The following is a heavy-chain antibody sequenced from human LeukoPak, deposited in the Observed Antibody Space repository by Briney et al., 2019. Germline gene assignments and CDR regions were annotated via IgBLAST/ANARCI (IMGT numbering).Heavy chain of an antibody. CDR3: AREDALDRYH. CDR2: ISSSSSYI. Sequence: GGSLRLSCAASGFTFSSYSMNWVRQAPGKGLEWVSSISSSSSYIYYADSVKGRFTISRDNAKNTLYLQMNSLRAEDTAVYYCAREDALDRYHWGQGTLVTVSS. CDR1: GFTFSSYS. J-gene: IGHJ5*02. D-gene: IGHD1-1*01. V-gene: IGHV3-21*01.